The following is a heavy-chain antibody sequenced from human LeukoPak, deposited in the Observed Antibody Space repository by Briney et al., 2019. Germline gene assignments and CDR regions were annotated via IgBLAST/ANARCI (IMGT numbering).Heavy chain of an antibody. J-gene: IGHJ4*02. CDR2: INHSGST. V-gene: IGHV4-34*01. D-gene: IGHD1-26*01. CDR1: GGSFSGYY. CDR3: ARGRIVGATTREGGDY. Sequence: PSETLSLTCAVYGGSFSGYYWSWIRQPPGKGLEWIGEINHSGSTNYNPSLKSRVTISVDTSKNQFSLKLSSVTAADTAVYCCARGRIVGATTREGGDYWGQGTLVTVSS.